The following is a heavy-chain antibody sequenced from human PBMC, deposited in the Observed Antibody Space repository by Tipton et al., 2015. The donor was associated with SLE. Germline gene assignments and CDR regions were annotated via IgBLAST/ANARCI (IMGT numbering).Heavy chain of an antibody. CDR3: ARDLSGYSSSWFFDY. Sequence: SLRLSCAASGFTFSDYWMHWVRQTPGKGLEWVSAISGSGTNLYYADSVKARFTISRDNAKNSLYLQMNSLRAEDTAVYYCARDLSGYSSSWFFDYWGQGTLVTVSS. D-gene: IGHD6-13*01. V-gene: IGHV3-21*03. J-gene: IGHJ4*02. CDR1: GFTFSDYW. CDR2: ISGSGTNL.